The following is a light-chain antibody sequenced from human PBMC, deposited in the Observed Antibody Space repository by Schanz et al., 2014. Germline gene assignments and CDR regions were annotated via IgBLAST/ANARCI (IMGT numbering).Light chain of an antibody. CDR1: SSDVGGYNY. CDR2: DVS. J-gene: IGLJ2*01. CDR3: SSGSNKYVV. V-gene: IGLV2-14*01. Sequence: QSALTQPASVSGSPGQSITISCTGTSSDVGGYNYVSWYQQHPGKVPKLMIYDVSNRPSGVSNRFSGSKSGNTASLTISGLQAEDEADYYCSSGSNKYVVFGGGTKLTVL.